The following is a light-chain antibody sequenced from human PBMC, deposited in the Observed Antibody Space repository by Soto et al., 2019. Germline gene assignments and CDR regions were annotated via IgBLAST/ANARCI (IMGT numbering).Light chain of an antibody. J-gene: IGLJ2*01. CDR1: SSDIGSYYF. Sequence: QSALTQPASVSGSPGQSITISCTGTSSDIGSYYFVSWYQHHPGKAPKLMLYGVSDRPSGVSNRFSGSKSGSTASLTISGLQAEDEADYYCSSYTTSTPYVVFGGGTKVTVL. V-gene: IGLV2-14*03. CDR3: SSYTTSTPYVV. CDR2: GVS.